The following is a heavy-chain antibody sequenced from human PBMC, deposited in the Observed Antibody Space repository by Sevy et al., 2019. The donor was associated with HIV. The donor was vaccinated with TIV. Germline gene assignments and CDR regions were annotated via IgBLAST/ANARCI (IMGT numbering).Heavy chain of an antibody. Sequence: GGSLRLSCAASGFTFSSYAMSWVRQAPGKGLEWVSAISGSGGSTYYADSVKGRFTISRDNSKNTLYLQMNSLRAEDTAVYYCAKGLRGDSYGYYYYGMDVWGQGTTVTVSS. CDR2: ISGSGGST. CDR1: GFTFSSYA. V-gene: IGHV3-23*01. J-gene: IGHJ6*02. D-gene: IGHD5-18*01. CDR3: AKGLRGDSYGYYYYGMDV.